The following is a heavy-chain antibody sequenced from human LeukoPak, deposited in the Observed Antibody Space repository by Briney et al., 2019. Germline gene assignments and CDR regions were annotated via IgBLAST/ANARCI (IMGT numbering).Heavy chain of an antibody. CDR1: GFTFSSYS. J-gene: IGHJ6*02. Sequence: GGSLRLSCAASGFTFSSYSINWVRQAPGKGLEWVSSISSSSSYIYYADSVKGRFTISRDNAKNSLYLQMNSLRAEDTAVYYCARDEFVEMATRTTDVWGQGTTVTVSS. D-gene: IGHD5-24*01. V-gene: IGHV3-21*01. CDR3: ARDEFVEMATRTTDV. CDR2: ISSSSSYI.